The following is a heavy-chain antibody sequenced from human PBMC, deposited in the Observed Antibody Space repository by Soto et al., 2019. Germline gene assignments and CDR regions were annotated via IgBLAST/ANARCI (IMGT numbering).Heavy chain of an antibody. D-gene: IGHD6-19*01. V-gene: IGHV3-30*02. CDR1: GVTFTIYG. Sequence: PGGSLRLSCAASGVTFTIYGMTCVRQATGKGLEWVASIRSSGSNKYYADTVKGRFTTSRDNSKNTLYLQMSSLRAEATAVYYCAKAGETWFGLQWLDGYSFDSSGQGTLVTVSS. J-gene: IGHJ4*02. CDR3: AKAGETWFGLQWLDGYSFDS. CDR2: IRSSGSNK.